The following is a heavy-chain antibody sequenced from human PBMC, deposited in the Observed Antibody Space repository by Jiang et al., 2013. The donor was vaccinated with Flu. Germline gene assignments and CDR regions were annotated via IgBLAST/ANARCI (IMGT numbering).Heavy chain of an antibody. CDR1: GYTFTSYY. CDR2: INPSGGST. CDR3: ARDGPAMTYSSGLGY. J-gene: IGHJ4*02. Sequence: VQLVESGAEVKKPGASVKVSCKASGYTFTSYYMHWVRQAPGQGLEWMGIINPSGGSTSYAQKFQGRVTMTRDTSTSTVYMELSSLRSEDTAVYYCARDGPAMTYSSGLGYWGQGTLGHRLL. V-gene: IGHV1-46*01. D-gene: IGHD6-19*01.